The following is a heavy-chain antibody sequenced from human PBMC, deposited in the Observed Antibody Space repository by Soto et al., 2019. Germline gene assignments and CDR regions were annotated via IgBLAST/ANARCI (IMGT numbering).Heavy chain of an antibody. CDR2: IKQDGSEK. V-gene: IGHV3-7*03. D-gene: IGHD3-9*01. CDR3: AKAGGYFDWPPELFDYGMDV. Sequence: PGGSLKLSCAASGFTFRVYWMSWVRPAPGKGLKGVANIKQDGSEKYYVDSVKGRFTISRDKAKNSLYLQMKSLRAEDTAVYYCAKAGGYFDWPPELFDYGMDVWGQGTTVTVSS. J-gene: IGHJ6*02. CDR1: GFTFRVYW.